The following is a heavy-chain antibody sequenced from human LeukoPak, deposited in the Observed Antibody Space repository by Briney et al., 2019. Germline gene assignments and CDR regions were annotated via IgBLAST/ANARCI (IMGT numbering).Heavy chain of an antibody. V-gene: IGHV4-39*01. D-gene: IGHD2-15*01. Sequence: PSETLSLTCTVSGGSISSSSYYWGWIRQPPGKGLEWIGSIYYSGSTYYNPSLKSRVTISVDTSKNQFSLKLSSVTAADTAVYHCARHLEAVVVVAAWGQGTMVTVSS. CDR2: IYYSGST. J-gene: IGHJ3*01. CDR1: GGSISSSSYY. CDR3: ARHLEAVVVVAA.